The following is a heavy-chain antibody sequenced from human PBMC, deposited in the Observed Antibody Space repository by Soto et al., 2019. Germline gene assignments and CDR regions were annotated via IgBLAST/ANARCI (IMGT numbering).Heavy chain of an antibody. CDR3: ARGKRRVVRGREQNTFDY. J-gene: IGHJ4*02. V-gene: IGHV3-11*06. CDR2: ISSSSSYT. Sequence: GGSLRLSCAASGFTFSDYYMSWIRQAPGKGLEWVSYISSSSSYTNYADSVKGRFTISRDNAKNSLYLQMNSLRAEDTAVYYCARGKRRVVRGREQNTFDYWGQGTLVTVSS. D-gene: IGHD3-10*01. CDR1: GFTFSDYY.